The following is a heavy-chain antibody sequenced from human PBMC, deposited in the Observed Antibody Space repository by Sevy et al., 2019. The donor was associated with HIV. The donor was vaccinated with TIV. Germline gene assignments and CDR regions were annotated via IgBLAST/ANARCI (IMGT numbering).Heavy chain of an antibody. CDR3: ASGGYYDSSGYSLGY. Sequence: SETLSLTCTVSGGSISSYYWSWIRQPPGKGLEWIGYIYYSGSTNYNPSLKSRFTISVDTSKNQYSLKLGSVTAADTAVYYCASGGYYDSSGYSLGYWGQGTLVTVSS. V-gene: IGHV4-59*01. CDR2: IYYSGST. J-gene: IGHJ4*02. D-gene: IGHD3-22*01. CDR1: GGSISSYY.